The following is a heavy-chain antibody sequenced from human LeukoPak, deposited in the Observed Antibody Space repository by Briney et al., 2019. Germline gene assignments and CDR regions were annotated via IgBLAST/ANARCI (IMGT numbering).Heavy chain of an antibody. D-gene: IGHD1-26*01. J-gene: IGHJ4*02. CDR2: IRSKANSYAT. V-gene: IGHV3-73*01. CDR3: TRGSGSYEFDY. CDR1: GFTFSGSA. Sequence: GGSLRLSCAASGFTFSGSAMHWVRQASGKGLEWVGRIRSKANSYATAYAASVKGRFTIYRDDSKNTPYLQMKSLKTEDTAVYYCTRGSGSYEFDYWGQGTLVTVSS.